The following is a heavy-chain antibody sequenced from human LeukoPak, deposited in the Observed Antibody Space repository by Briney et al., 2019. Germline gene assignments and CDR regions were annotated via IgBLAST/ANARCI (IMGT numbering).Heavy chain of an antibody. V-gene: IGHV3-30*03. J-gene: IGHJ4*02. D-gene: IGHD1-14*01. CDR1: GFTFSSCG. CDR2: ISYDGSNK. Sequence: GGSLRLSCAASGFTFSSCGMHWVRQAPGKGLEWVAVISYDGSNKYYADSVKGRFTISRDNSKNTLYLQMNSLRAEDTAVYYCARVSRSVTGNLIDYWGQGTLVTVSS. CDR3: ARVSRSVTGNLIDY.